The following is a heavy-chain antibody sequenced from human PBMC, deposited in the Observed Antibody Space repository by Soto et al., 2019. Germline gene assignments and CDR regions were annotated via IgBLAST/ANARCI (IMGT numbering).Heavy chain of an antibody. CDR1: GDSISSDNYY. CDR3: ARVRWYGDDSDY. V-gene: IGHV4-30-4*01. Sequence: QVQLQESGPGLVKPSQTLSLTCTVSGDSISSDNYYWSWIRQPPGKGLEWIRYIYDSGSTYYNASLKSRVTISVDTPKNQFSLKLSSVTAADTAVYYCARVRWYGDDSDYWGQGTLVTVSS. CDR2: IYDSGST. D-gene: IGHD4-17*01. J-gene: IGHJ4*02.